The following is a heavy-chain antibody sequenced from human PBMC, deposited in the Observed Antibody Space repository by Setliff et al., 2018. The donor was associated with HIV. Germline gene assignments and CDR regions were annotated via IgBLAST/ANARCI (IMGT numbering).Heavy chain of an antibody. Sequence: SETLSLTCAVYGGSFSGYYWSWIRQPPGKGLEWIGEIIHSGRTNYNPSLKSRVTISVHTSKNQFSLKLSSVTAADTAVYYCARRSGWFYDYWGQGTLVTVSS. CDR3: ARRSGWFYDY. J-gene: IGHJ4*02. CDR2: IIHSGRT. D-gene: IGHD6-19*01. CDR1: GGSFSGYY. V-gene: IGHV4-34*12.